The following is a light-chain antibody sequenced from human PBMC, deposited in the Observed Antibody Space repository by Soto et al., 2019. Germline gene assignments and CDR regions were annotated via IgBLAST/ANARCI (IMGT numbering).Light chain of an antibody. CDR3: CSYAAGQTLV. Sequence: QSVLTQPPSVSGAPGQRVTISCTGSSSNIGAGYDVHWYQQLPGTAPKLLIYGNSNRPSGVPDRFSGSKSGTTASLTISGLQAEDEAEYFCCSYAAGQTLVFGGGTKVTVL. J-gene: IGLJ2*01. CDR2: GNS. V-gene: IGLV1-40*01. CDR1: SSNIGAGYD.